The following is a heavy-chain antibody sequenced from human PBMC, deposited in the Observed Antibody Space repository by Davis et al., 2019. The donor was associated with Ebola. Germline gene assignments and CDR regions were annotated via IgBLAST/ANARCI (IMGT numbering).Heavy chain of an antibody. CDR1: GFTFSAYY. CDR3: ARPQAGWFNWFDP. Sequence: GGSLRLSCAASGFTFSAYYMSWIRQAPGKGLEWVSYISSSGSTIYYADSVKGRFTISRDNAKNSLYLQMNSLRAEDTAVYYCARPQAGWFNWFDPWGQGTLVTVSS. CDR2: ISSSGSTI. D-gene: IGHD3-10*01. J-gene: IGHJ5*02. V-gene: IGHV3-11*01.